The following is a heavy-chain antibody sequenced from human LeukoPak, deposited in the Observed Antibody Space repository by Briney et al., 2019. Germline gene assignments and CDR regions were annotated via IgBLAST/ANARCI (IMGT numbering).Heavy chain of an antibody. Sequence: GGSLRLSCAASGFTVSSNYMNWVRQAPGKGLEWVSVIYSGGGAYYADSVKGRFTISRDNSKNTLYLQMNSLRAEDTAVYYCARVRYYYYYMHVWGKGTTVTISS. CDR1: GFTVSSNY. CDR3: ARVRYYYYYMHV. V-gene: IGHV3-53*01. J-gene: IGHJ6*03. CDR2: IYSGGGA.